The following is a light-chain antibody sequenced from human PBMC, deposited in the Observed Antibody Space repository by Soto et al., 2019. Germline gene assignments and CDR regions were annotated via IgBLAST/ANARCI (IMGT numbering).Light chain of an antibody. V-gene: IGKV3-20*01. J-gene: IGKJ2*01. CDR1: RSFSSSY. Sequence: EIVLTQSPGTLSLSPGERATLSCRASRSFSSSYLAWYQQKPGQAPRLLIYAASTRATGIPDRFSGSGSATDFTLTISRLEPEDSAVYYCQPYGSSPPYTFGLGTRLEIK. CDR2: AAS. CDR3: QPYGSSPPYT.